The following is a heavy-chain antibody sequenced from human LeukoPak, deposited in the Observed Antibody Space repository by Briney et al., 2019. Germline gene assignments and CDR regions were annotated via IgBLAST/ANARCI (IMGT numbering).Heavy chain of an antibody. J-gene: IGHJ4*02. Sequence: RIIPILGIANYAQKFQGRVTITADKSTSTAYMELSSLRSEDTAVYYCARTLYSSGWYGLDYWGQGTLVTVSS. V-gene: IGHV1-69*02. D-gene: IGHD6-19*01. CDR3: ARTLYSSGWYGLDY. CDR2: IIPILGIA.